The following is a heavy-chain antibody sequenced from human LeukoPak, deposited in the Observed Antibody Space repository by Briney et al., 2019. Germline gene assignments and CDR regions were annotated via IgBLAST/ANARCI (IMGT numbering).Heavy chain of an antibody. CDR2: MNPNSGNT. D-gene: IGHD6-19*01. V-gene: IGHV1-8*01. Sequence: GASVKVSCKASGYTFTSYDINWVRQATGQGLEWMGWMNPNSGNTGYAQKFQGRVTMTRNTSISTAYMELSSLRPEDTALYYCAKDFSNDWTGWYIDLWGRGTLVIVSS. CDR3: AKDFSNDWTGWYIDL. CDR1: GYTFTSYD. J-gene: IGHJ2*01.